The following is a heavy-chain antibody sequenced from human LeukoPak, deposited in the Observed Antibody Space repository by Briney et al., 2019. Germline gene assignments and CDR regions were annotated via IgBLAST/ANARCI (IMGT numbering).Heavy chain of an antibody. CDR2: IYSGGST. Sequence: GGSLRLSCAASGFTVSSNYMSWVRQAPGKGLEWVSVIYSGGSTYCADSVKGRFTISRDNSKNTLYLQMNSLRAEDTAVYYCANPPVAGTVFYYGYWGQGTLVTVSS. CDR1: GFTVSSNY. D-gene: IGHD6-19*01. J-gene: IGHJ4*02. CDR3: ANPPVAGTVFYYGY. V-gene: IGHV3-53*01.